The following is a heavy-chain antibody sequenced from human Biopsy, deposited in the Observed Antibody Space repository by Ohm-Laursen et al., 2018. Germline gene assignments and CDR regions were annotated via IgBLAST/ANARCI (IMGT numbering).Heavy chain of an antibody. CDR1: GGSISSGFYY. CDR2: VYYSGTT. Sequence: TLSLTCTVSGGSISSGFYYWSWIRQPPGKGLEWIGHVYYSGTTNYNPSLKSRVTISVDTSKNQFSLRLNSVTAADTAVYYCARATNSTGWPYYYFYGMDVWGQGTTVTVSS. CDR3: ARATNSTGWPYYYFYGMDV. J-gene: IGHJ6*02. D-gene: IGHD2/OR15-2a*01. V-gene: IGHV4-61*01.